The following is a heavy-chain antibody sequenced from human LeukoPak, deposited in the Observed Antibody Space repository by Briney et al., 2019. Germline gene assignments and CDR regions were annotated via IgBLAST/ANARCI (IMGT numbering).Heavy chain of an antibody. CDR1: GGSISSGSYY. D-gene: IGHD6-19*01. V-gene: IGHV4-61*02. Sequence: SETLSLTCTVSGGSISSGSYYWSWLRQPAGKGLEWFGRIYTSGSTNYNPSLKSRVTISVDTSKHQFSLKLSSVTAANTAVYYCASGTGSVGQWLDYYHYYMDVWGKGTTVTISS. CDR3: ASGTGSVGQWLDYYHYYMDV. J-gene: IGHJ6*03. CDR2: IYTSGST.